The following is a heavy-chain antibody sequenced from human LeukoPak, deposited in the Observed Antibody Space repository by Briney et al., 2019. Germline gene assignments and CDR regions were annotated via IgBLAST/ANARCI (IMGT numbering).Heavy chain of an antibody. D-gene: IGHD5-18*01. CDR3: ATDSLDTAMVYYYGMDV. J-gene: IGHJ6*02. V-gene: IGHV3-48*03. CDR2: ISSSGSTI. Sequence: GVSLRLSCAASGFTFSSYEMNWVRQAPGKGLEWVSYISSSGSTIYYADSVKGRFTISRDNAKNSLYLQMNSLRAEDTAVYYCATDSLDTAMVYYYGMDVWGQWTTVTVSS. CDR1: GFTFSSYE.